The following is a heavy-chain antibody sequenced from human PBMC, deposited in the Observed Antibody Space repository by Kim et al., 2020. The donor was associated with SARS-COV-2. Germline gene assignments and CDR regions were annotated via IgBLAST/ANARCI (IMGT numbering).Heavy chain of an antibody. CDR1: VGSFSGYY. CDR2: INHSGST. J-gene: IGHJ4*02. D-gene: IGHD3-10*01. V-gene: IGHV4-34*01. Sequence: SETLSLTCAVYVGSFSGYYWTWIRQSPGTGLEWIGEINHSGSTNYDPSLKSRVTISVDTSKNQFSLQLNSVTAADTAVYFCARRGMIRESAIDYWGQGTLVTVSS. CDR3: ARRGMIRESAIDY.